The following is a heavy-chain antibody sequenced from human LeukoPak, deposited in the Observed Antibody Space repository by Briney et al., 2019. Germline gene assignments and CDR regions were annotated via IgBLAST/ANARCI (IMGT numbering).Heavy chain of an antibody. CDR1: GYTFTSYY. D-gene: IGHD3-16*01. Sequence: ASVKVSCKASGYTFTSYYMHWVRQAPGQGLEWMGIINPSGGSTSYAQKFQGRVTMTEDTSTDTAYMELSSLRSEDTAVYYCATDRLWGAFDIWGQGTMVTVSS. CDR2: INPSGGST. J-gene: IGHJ3*02. CDR3: ATDRLWGAFDI. V-gene: IGHV1-46*01.